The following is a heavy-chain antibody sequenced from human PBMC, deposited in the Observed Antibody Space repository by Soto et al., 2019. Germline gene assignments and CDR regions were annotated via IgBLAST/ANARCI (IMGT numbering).Heavy chain of an antibody. Sequence: QVQLVQSGAEVKKPGASVKVSCKASGYTFTSYDINWVRQATGQGLEWMGWMNPNSGNTGYAQKFQARVTMTWNTSISTAYMELSSLRSEDKAVYYCARAGGYSYGFDNWGQGTLVTVSS. J-gene: IGHJ4*02. CDR2: MNPNSGNT. D-gene: IGHD5-18*01. V-gene: IGHV1-8*01. CDR3: ARAGGYSYGFDN. CDR1: GYTFTSYD.